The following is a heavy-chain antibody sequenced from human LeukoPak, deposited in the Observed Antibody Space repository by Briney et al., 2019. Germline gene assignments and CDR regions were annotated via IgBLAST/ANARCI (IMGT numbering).Heavy chain of an antibody. V-gene: IGHV1-46*02. D-gene: IGHD4-23*01. CDR3: ARDNSMHERGWWFDP. CDR1: GYSFNSHY. Sequence: ASVKVSCKASGYSFNSHYMPWVRQAPGKGLGGIGIINPRGTSTIYAEKFQGRIIMTRDMSTTTDYMELSSLKSDDTAVYYCARDNSMHERGWWFDPWGQGTLVTVSS. CDR2: INPRGTST. J-gene: IGHJ5*02.